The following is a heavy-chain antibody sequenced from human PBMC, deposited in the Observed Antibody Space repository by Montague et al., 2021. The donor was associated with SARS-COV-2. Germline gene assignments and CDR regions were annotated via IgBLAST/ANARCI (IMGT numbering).Heavy chain of an antibody. J-gene: IGHJ4*02. CDR2: IYYSGST. D-gene: IGHD2-2*01. CDR3: ARLHCSSTSCYYLFFAETSHFDS. CDR1: GGSISSSSYY. V-gene: IGHV4-39*01. Sequence: SETLSLTCTVSGGSISSSSYYWGWIRQPPGKGLEWIGSIYYSGSTYYNPSLKSRVTISVDTSKNQFSLKLSSVTAADTAVYYCARLHCSSTSCYYLFFAETSHFDSWGKGTLVTVSS.